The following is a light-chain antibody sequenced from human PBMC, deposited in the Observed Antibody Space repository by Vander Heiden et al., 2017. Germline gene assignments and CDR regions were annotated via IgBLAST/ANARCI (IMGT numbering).Light chain of an antibody. Sequence: DIVMTQFPLSLPVTPGEPPSISSRSSQSLLHSNGYNYVDWYLQKPGQSPQLLIYLGSNRASGVPDRFSGSGSGTDFTLKINRVEAEDVGVYYCMQAIQIPRTFGQGTKVQIK. CDR2: LGS. V-gene: IGKV2-28*01. CDR3: MQAIQIPRT. J-gene: IGKJ1*01. CDR1: QSLLHSNGYNY.